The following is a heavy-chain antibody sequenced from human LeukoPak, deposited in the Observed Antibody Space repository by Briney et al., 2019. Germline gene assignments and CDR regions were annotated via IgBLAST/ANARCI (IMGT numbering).Heavy chain of an antibody. J-gene: IGHJ3*02. CDR2: IYHTGGA. Sequence: SETLSLTCTVADGSVSSGDYYWNWIRQHPGKGLEWIGYIYHTGGAYYNPSLKSRVTISVDTSKEQFSLRLRSVTAADTAMYYCARWSFRLAAGYTGGVFDIWGPGTMGTVSS. D-gene: IGHD3-16*02. V-gene: IGHV4-31*03. CDR3: ARWSFRLAAGYTGGVFDI. CDR1: DGSVSSGDYY.